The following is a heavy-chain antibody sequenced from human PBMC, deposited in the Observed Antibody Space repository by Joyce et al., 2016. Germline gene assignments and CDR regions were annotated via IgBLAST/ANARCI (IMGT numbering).Heavy chain of an antibody. J-gene: IGHJ5*02. V-gene: IGHV1-2*02. Sequence: QVQLVQSGAEVKKHGASVKVSCKASGYTFTDYYMHWVRQAPGQGLEWIGWINPNSGDTNYAQKFQGRVTKTRATSASTAYMELRGPGSDAPAVYYWARLDFINRGGHLSWFDPWGQGTLVTVSS. D-gene: IGHD3-16*01. CDR1: GYTFTDYY. CDR3: ARLDFINRGGHLSWFDP. CDR2: INPNSGDT.